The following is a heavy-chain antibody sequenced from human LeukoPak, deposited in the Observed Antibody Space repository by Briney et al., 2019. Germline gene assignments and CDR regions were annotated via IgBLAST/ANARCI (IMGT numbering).Heavy chain of an antibody. CDR1: GGSISCASCY. CDR3: ARHNYYDSSGYYSSFDY. CDR2: IYSSGGT. J-gene: IGHJ4*02. Sequence: SENLSLTCTVSGGSISCASCYWGWIRQPPGKGLEWIGSIYSSGGTFYNPSLKSRVTISVDTSKNQSSLTLTSVTAADTAMYYCARHNYYDSSGYYSSFDYWGQGTLVTVSS. V-gene: IGHV4-39*01. D-gene: IGHD3-22*01.